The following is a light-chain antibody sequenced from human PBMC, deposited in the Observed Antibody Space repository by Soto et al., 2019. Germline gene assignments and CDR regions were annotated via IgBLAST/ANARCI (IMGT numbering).Light chain of an antibody. CDR3: QQRYKTSLSS. CDR1: QRIDNF. Sequence: DIQMTQSPSFLSASVGDRVTITCRASQRIDNFLNWYQQKPGKAPKLLIYGASSLQSGVPSRFSGSGSGTDFTLTITSLQPEDSATYHCQQRYKTSLSSFGQGTKLAIK. J-gene: IGKJ2*01. V-gene: IGKV1-39*01. CDR2: GAS.